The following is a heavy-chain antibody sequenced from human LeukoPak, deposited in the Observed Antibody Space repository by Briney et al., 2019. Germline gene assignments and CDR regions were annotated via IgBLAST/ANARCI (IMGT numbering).Heavy chain of an antibody. J-gene: IGHJ4*02. V-gene: IGHV3-30-3*01. Sequence: GRSLRLSCAASGFTFSSYAMHWVRQAPGKGLEWVAVISYDGSNKYYADSVKGRFTTSRDNSKNTLYLQMNSLRAEDTAVYYCARDLSDYDYGGNGWGDWGQGTLVTVSS. CDR3: ARDLSDYDYGGNGWGD. CDR2: ISYDGSNK. CDR1: GFTFSSYA. D-gene: IGHD4-23*01.